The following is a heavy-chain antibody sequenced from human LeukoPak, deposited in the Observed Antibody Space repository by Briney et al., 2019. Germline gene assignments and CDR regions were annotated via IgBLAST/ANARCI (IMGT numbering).Heavy chain of an antibody. CDR3: ARDWMGGAFDI. V-gene: IGHV3-33*01. J-gene: IGHJ3*02. CDR2: IRRDGSNI. Sequence: PGGSLRLSCEASGFTFRAFGMHWVRQAPGKGLEWVAVIRRDGSNIFYGDSVKGRFTISRDNSRNTLFLQMNSLRAEDTAVYYCARDWMGGAFDIWGQGTMVTVSS. D-gene: IGHD1-26*01. CDR1: GFTFRAFG.